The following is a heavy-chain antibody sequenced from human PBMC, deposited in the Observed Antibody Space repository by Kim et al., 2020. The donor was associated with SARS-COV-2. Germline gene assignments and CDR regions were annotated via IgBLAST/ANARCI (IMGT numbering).Heavy chain of an antibody. CDR2: IYYSGST. Sequence: SETLSLTCTVSGGSVSSGSYYWSWIRQPPGKGLEWIGYIYYSGSTNYNPSLKSRVTISVDTSKNQFSLKLSSVTAADTAVYYCARGADLGATIDYWGQGTLVTVSS. CDR3: ARGADLGATIDY. V-gene: IGHV4-61*01. D-gene: IGHD1-26*01. CDR1: GGSVSSGSYY. J-gene: IGHJ4*02.